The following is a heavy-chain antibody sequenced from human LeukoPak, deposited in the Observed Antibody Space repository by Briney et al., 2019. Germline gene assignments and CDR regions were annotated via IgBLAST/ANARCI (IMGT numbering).Heavy chain of an antibody. CDR3: ARELVRAFDH. CDR1: GFTFSSYA. V-gene: IGHV3-30*04. Sequence: PGGSLRLSCAASGFTFSSYAMHWVRQAPGKGLEWVAVISYDGSYKNYADSVKGRFTISRDTSKNTLFLQMNSLRLGDTAVYYCARELVRAFDHWGQGTLVTVSS. J-gene: IGHJ4*02. CDR2: ISYDGSYK.